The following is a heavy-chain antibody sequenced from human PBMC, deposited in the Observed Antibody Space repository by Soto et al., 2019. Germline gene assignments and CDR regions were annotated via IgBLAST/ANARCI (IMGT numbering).Heavy chain of an antibody. CDR2: IWYDGSNK. CDR3: ARGVDTLTRYYVGYD. D-gene: IGHD3-9*01. V-gene: IGHV3-33*01. J-gene: IGHJ4*02. Sequence: GGSLRLSCAASGFTFSNSAMHWVRQAPGKGLEWVAAIWYDGSNKYYADSVKGRFTISRDNSKNTVYLQMDSLRDEDTALYYCARGVDTLTRYYVGYDWGQGTLVTVSS. CDR1: GFTFSNSA.